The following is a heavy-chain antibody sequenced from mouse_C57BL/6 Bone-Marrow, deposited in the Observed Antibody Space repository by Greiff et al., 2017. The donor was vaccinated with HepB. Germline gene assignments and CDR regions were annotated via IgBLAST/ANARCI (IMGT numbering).Heavy chain of an antibody. CDR1: GYAFSSSW. J-gene: IGHJ4*01. V-gene: IGHV1-82*01. Sequence: QVQLQQSGPELVKPGASVKISCKASGYAFSSSWMNWVKQRPGKGLEWIGRIYPGDGDTNYNGKFKGKATLTADKSSSTAYMQLSSLTSEDSAVYFCATVAAMDYWGQGTSVTVSS. CDR3: ATVAAMDY. D-gene: IGHD1-1*01. CDR2: IYPGDGDT.